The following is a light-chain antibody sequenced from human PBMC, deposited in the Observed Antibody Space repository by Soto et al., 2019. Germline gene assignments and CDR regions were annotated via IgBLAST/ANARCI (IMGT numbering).Light chain of an antibody. CDR3: QSYDSSVSGLQGV. V-gene: IGLV1-40*01. Sequence: QSVLTQPTSVSGAPGQRVTISCTGSSSNIGAGYDVHWYQQLPGTAPKLLIYANNNRPSGVPGRFSGSKSGTSASLAITGLHPEHEADYYCQSYDSSVSGLQGVFGGGTKLTVL. CDR1: SSNIGAGYD. J-gene: IGLJ3*02. CDR2: ANN.